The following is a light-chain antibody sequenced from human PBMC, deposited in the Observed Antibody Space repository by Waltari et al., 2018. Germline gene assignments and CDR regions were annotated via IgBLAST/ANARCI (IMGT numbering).Light chain of an antibody. CDR2: AAS. CDR3: QQYYSYFT. Sequence: DIQMTQSPSSLSASVGDSVTITCRASQDIGSWLAWYQQKPGKAPKLLIYAASRLESGVPPRFSGSGSGTDFILAISSLQPEDCGTFYCQQYYSYFTFGGGAKVEIK. CDR1: QDIGSW. V-gene: IGKV1-12*01. J-gene: IGKJ4*01.